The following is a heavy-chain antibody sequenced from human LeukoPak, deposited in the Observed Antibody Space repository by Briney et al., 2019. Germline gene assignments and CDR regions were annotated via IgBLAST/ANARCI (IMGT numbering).Heavy chain of an antibody. D-gene: IGHD3-22*01. Sequence: SETLSLTCTVSGGSISSGDYYWSWIRQPPGKGLEWIGYIYYSGSTYYNPSLKSRVTISVDTSKNQFSLKLSSVTAADTAVYYCARTRYYYDSSGYLPDAFDIWGQGTMVTVPS. CDR3: ARTRYYYDSSGYLPDAFDI. CDR2: IYYSGST. CDR1: GGSISSGDYY. V-gene: IGHV4-30-4*01. J-gene: IGHJ3*02.